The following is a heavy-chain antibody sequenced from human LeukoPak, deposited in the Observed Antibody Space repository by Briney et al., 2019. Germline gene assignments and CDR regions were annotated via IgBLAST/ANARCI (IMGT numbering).Heavy chain of an antibody. CDR1: GYTFTSYG. CDR3: ARAPTYYYDSSGYSDY. J-gene: IGHJ4*02. Sequence: ASVKVSCKASGYTFTSYGISWVRQAPGQGLEWMGWISAYSGNTNYAQKLQGRVTMTTDTYTSTAYMELRSLRSDGTAVYYCARAPTYYYDSSGYSDYWGQGTLVTVSS. V-gene: IGHV1-18*01. CDR2: ISAYSGNT. D-gene: IGHD3-22*01.